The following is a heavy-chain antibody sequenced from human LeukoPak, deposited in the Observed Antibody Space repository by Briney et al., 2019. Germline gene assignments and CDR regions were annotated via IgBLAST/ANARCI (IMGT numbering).Heavy chain of an antibody. J-gene: IGHJ4*02. CDR3: ARDFCSGGSCYWRFDY. CDR2: TYYRSKRSN. D-gene: IGHD2-15*01. V-gene: IGHV6-1*01. CDR1: GDSVSSNSAA. Sequence: SQTLSLTCVISGDSVSSNSAAWNWIRQSPSRGLEWLGRTYYRSKRSNDYAVSVKSRITINPDTSKNQFSLQLNSVTPEDTAVYYCARDFCSGGSCYWRFDYWGQGSLVTVSS.